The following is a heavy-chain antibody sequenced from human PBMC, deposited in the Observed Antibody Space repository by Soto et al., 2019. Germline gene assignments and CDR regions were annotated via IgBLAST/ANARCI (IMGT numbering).Heavy chain of an antibody. Sequence: GGSLRLSCAASGFTFSSYAMHWVRQAPGKGLEWVAVISYDGSNKYYADSVKGRFTISRDNSKNTLYLQMNSLRAEDTAVYYCARVERGFDYWGKGTLVTVSS. J-gene: IGHJ4*02. CDR3: ARVERGFDY. CDR2: ISYDGSNK. CDR1: GFTFSSYA. V-gene: IGHV3-30-3*01.